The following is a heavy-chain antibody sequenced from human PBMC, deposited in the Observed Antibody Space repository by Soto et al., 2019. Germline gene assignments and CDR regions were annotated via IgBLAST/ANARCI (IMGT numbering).Heavy chain of an antibody. CDR2: IYLDDDK. CDR3: ALRAPPIVGVTLFHS. Sequence: QITLKESGPALVEPTQTLTLTCTFSGFSLTTRGVGVGWIRQPPGKALQWLAMIYLDDDKRYSPSLGSRLTITKDTSKNQVVLKITDMDPVDTATYYCALRAPPIVGVTLFHSWGQGTLVTVSS. CDR1: GFSLTTRGVG. D-gene: IGHD1-26*01. V-gene: IGHV2-5*02. J-gene: IGHJ4*02.